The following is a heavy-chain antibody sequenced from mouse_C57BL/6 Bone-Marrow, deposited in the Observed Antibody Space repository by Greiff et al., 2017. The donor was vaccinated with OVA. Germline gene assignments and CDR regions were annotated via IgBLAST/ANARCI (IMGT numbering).Heavy chain of an antibody. CDR2: IHPNSGST. D-gene: IGHD2-1*01. J-gene: IGHJ2*01. CDR1: GYTFTSYW. CDR3: ESRVHGKGDY. V-gene: IGHV1-64*01. Sequence: QVHVKQPGAELVKPGASVKLSCKASGYTFTSYWMHWVKQRPGQGLEWIGMIHPNSGSTNYNEKFKSKATLTVEKSSSTACMQHIILTTEESAVYYCESRVHGKGDYWGQSTTLTVSS.